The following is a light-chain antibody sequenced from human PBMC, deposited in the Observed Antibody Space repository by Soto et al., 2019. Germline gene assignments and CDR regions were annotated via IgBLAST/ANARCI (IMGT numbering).Light chain of an antibody. CDR2: EVT. CDR1: SSDVGSHNF. J-gene: IGLJ1*01. Sequence: QSVLTQPASVSGSPGQSITISCTGTSSDVGSHNFVSWYQQRPGKAPKLMIFEVTNRPSGVSNRFSASKSGNTASLFISGLQAEDEADYYCSSYTSESSYVFGSGTKLTVL. V-gene: IGLV2-14*02. CDR3: SSYTSESSYV.